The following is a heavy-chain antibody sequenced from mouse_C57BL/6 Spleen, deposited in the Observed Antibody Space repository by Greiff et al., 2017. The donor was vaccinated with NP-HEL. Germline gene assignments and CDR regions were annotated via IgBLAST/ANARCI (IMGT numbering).Heavy chain of an antibody. D-gene: IGHD1-1*01. V-gene: IGHV5-17*01. J-gene: IGHJ1*03. CDR3: ARRGYYGSSFYWYFDV. CDR1: GFTFSDYG. CDR2: ISSGSSTI. Sequence: EVKLVESGGGLVKPGGSLKLSCAASGFTFSDYGMHWVRQAPEKGLEWVAYISSGSSTIYYADTVKGRFPISSDNAKNTLFLQMTSLRSEDTAMYYCARRGYYGSSFYWYFDVWGTGTTVTVSS.